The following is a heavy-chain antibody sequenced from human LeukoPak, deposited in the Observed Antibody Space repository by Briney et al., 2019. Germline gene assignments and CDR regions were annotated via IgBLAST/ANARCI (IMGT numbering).Heavy chain of an antibody. D-gene: IGHD3-16*01. J-gene: IGHJ3*02. CDR3: AKGVLSAGGDAFDI. CDR2: ISWNSGSI. Sequence: GRSLRLSCAASGFTFDDYAMYWVRLAPGKGLEWVSGISWNSGSIGYADSVKGRFTISRDNAKNSLYLQMNSLRAEDTALYYCAKGVLSAGGDAFDIWGQGTMVTVSS. CDR1: GFTFDDYA. V-gene: IGHV3-9*01.